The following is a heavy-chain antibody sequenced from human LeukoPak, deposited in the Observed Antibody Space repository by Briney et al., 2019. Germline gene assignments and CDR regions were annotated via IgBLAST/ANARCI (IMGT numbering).Heavy chain of an antibody. CDR1: GFTVSSNY. J-gene: IGHJ4*02. V-gene: IGHV3-53*01. CDR3: ARDQARDYYGSGSYSQ. Sequence: PGGSLRLSCAASGFTVSSNYMSWVRQAPGEGLEWVSVIYSGGSTYYADSVKGRFTISRDNSKNTLYLQMNSLRAEDTAVYYCARDQARDYYGSGSYSQWGQGTLVTVSS. D-gene: IGHD3-10*01. CDR2: IYSGGST.